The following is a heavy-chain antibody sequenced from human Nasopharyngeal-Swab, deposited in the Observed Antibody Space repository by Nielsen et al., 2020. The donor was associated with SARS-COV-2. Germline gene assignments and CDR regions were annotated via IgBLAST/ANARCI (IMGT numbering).Heavy chain of an antibody. CDR2: ISGSGGST. V-gene: IGHV3-23*01. CDR1: GFTFSRYA. J-gene: IGHJ4*02. Sequence: GESLKISCAASGFTFSRYAMSWVRQAPGKGLEWVSAISGSGGSTYYAASVTGRFTISRDNSKNTAYLQMNSLRAEDTAVYYCARDYSGYDWAPGYWGQGTLVTVSS. D-gene: IGHD5-12*01. CDR3: ARDYSGYDWAPGY.